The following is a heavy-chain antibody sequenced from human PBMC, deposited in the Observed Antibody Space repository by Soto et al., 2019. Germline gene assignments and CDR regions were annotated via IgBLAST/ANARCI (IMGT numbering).Heavy chain of an antibody. CDR2: INPSGGST. Sequence: ASVKVSCRASGYTFTSYYMHWVRQAPGQGLEWMGIINPSGGSTSYAQKFQGRVTMTRDTSTSTVYMELSSLRSEDTAVYYCARDGDNLGYDSSGYYPMYYFYYWGQGTLVTVS. J-gene: IGHJ4*02. CDR1: GYTFTSYY. CDR3: ARDGDNLGYDSSGYYPMYYFYY. D-gene: IGHD3-22*01. V-gene: IGHV1-46*01.